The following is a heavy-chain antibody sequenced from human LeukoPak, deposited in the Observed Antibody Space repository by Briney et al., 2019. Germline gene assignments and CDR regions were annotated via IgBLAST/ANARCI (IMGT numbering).Heavy chain of an antibody. Sequence: SETLSLTCTVSGGSISSSSYYWGWIRQPPGKGLEWIGGIYFSGSTYYNPSLKSRVTISVDTSKNQFSLKLSSVTAADTAVYYCARLMIVVVPAAIAEPDYWGQGTLVTVSS. CDR3: ARLMIVVVPAAIAEPDY. J-gene: IGHJ4*02. D-gene: IGHD2-2*01. V-gene: IGHV4-39*01. CDR2: IYFSGST. CDR1: GGSISSSSYY.